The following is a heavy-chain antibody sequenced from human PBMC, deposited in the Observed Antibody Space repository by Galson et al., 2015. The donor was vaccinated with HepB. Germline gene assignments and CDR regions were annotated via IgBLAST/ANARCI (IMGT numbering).Heavy chain of an antibody. CDR1: GFTFTSFG. Sequence: SLRLSCAASGFTFTSFGMHWVRQAPGKGLEWVAFISDDGTTRYYVDSVKGRFTISRDNSKNTLYLQMNSLRAEDTALYYCAKGQSVTFRSFDYLGQGTLVTVYS. CDR2: ISDDGTTR. CDR3: AKGQSVTFRSFDY. J-gene: IGHJ4*02. V-gene: IGHV3-30*18. D-gene: IGHD2-21*02.